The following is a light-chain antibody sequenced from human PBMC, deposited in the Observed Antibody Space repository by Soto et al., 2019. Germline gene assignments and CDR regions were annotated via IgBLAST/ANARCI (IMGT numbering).Light chain of an antibody. J-gene: IGKJ2*01. CDR1: QGIRDA. CDR2: SAS. V-gene: IGKV1-17*01. CDR3: LQHSDYPFT. Sequence: DIQMTQSPSSLSASVGDRVTITCRASQGIRDALGWYQQKPGKVPKRLIYSASSLKNGVPSRFSGSGSETVVTLTISILQPEDFSTYFCLQHSDYPFTFGQGTRLEI.